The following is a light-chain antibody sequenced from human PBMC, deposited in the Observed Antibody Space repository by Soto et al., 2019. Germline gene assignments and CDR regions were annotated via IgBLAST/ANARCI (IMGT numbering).Light chain of an antibody. CDR1: SSDVGGYNY. Sequence: QSVLTQPPSASGSPGQSVTISCTGTSSDVGGYNYVSWYQQHPGKAPKHMIYEVSKRPSGVPDRFSGSKSGNTASLTVSGLQAEDEADYYCSSYAGSNNFDVFGTGTKVTVL. CDR2: EVS. V-gene: IGLV2-8*01. CDR3: SSYAGSNNFDV. J-gene: IGLJ1*01.